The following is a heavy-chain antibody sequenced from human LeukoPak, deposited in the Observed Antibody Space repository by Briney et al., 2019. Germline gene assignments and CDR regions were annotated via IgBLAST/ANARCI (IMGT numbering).Heavy chain of an antibody. V-gene: IGHV3-9*01. D-gene: IGHD2-2*01. Sequence: GGSLRLSCTVSGFTFDDYAMHWVRHTPGKGLEWVAGITWNRDNIGYGDSVKGRFTISRDNAKNSLYLQMNSLRAEDTAVYYCARRQGPYHYSDYRGQGTLVTVSS. CDR1: GFTFDDYA. CDR2: ITWNRDNI. J-gene: IGHJ4*02. CDR3: ARRQGPYHYSDY.